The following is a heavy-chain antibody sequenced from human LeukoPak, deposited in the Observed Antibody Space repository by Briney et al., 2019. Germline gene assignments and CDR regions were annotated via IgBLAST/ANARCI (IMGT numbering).Heavy chain of an antibody. J-gene: IGHJ6*02. CDR3: ARDRYCSSTSCYFDYYYYGMDV. D-gene: IGHD2-2*01. Sequence: GASVKVSCKASGYTFTSYDINWVRQATGQGLEWMGWMNPNSGNTGYAQKFQGRVTMTRNTSISTAYMELSSLRSDDTAVYYCARDRYCSSTSCYFDYYYYGMDVWGQGTTVTVSS. CDR1: GYTFTSYD. CDR2: MNPNSGNT. V-gene: IGHV1-8*01.